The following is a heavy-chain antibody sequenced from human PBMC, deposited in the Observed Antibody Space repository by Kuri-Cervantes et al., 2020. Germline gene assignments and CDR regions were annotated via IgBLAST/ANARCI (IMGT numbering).Heavy chain of an antibody. CDR2: INHSGST. Sequence: SQTLSLTCAVYGGSFRGYYWSWIRQPPGKGLEWIGEINHSGSTNYNPSLKSRVTISVDTSKNQFSLKLSSVTAADTAVYYCARGPPLYHRRYCSSTSCYATANWFDPWGQGTLVTVSS. D-gene: IGHD2-2*01. CDR3: ARGPPLYHRRYCSSTSCYATANWFDP. CDR1: GGSFRGYY. J-gene: IGHJ5*02. V-gene: IGHV4-34*01.